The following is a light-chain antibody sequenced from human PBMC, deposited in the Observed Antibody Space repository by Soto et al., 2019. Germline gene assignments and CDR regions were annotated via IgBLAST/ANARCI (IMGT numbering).Light chain of an antibody. V-gene: IGKV3-15*01. CDR3: QQCDNWPRT. J-gene: IGKJ1*01. CDR2: GAS. Sequence: EIMLTQSPGTLSLYPGERATLSCRASQSVISRKLVWYQQKPGQPPRLLIHGASTRATGIPARFSGSGSGTEFTLTISCLQSEDFAIYYCQQCDNWPRTFGQGTKVDIK. CDR1: QSVISRK.